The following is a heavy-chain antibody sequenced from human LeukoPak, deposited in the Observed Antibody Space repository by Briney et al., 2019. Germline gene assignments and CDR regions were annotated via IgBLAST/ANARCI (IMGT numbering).Heavy chain of an antibody. V-gene: IGHV1-69*05. Sequence: SVKVSCKASGGTLSSYAISWVRQAPGQGLEWMGGIIPIFGTANYAQKFQGRVTITTDESTSTAYMELSSLRSEDTAVYYCATSQEREDSGWRVDYWGQGTLVTVSS. CDR3: ATSQEREDSGWRVDY. CDR1: GGTLSSYA. J-gene: IGHJ4*02. D-gene: IGHD1-26*01. CDR2: IIPIFGTA.